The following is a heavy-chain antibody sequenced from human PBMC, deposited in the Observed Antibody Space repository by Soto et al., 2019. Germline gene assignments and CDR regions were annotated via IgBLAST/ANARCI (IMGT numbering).Heavy chain of an antibody. CDR3: ASRDPRNYYYYYGMDV. J-gene: IGHJ6*02. V-gene: IGHV1-46*01. Sequence: ASVKVSCKASGYTFTSYYMHWVRQAPGQGLEWMGIINPSGGSTSYAQKFQGRVTMTRDTSTSTVYMELSSLRSEDTAVYYCASRDPRNYYYYYGMDVWGQGTTVTVSS. CDR2: INPSGGST. CDR1: GYTFTSYY.